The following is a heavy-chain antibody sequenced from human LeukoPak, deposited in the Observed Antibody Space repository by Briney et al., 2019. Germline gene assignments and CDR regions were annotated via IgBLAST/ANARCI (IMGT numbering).Heavy chain of an antibody. D-gene: IGHD6-19*01. CDR3: ARGSGKQWLVRGAFDI. V-gene: IGHV4-59*01. CDR1: GGSISSYY. CDR2: IYYSGST. Sequence: PSETLSLTCTVSGGSISSYYWSWIRQPPGKGLEWIGYIYYSGSTNYNPSLKSRVTISVDTSKNQFSLKLSSVTAADTVVYYCARGSGKQWLVRGAFDIWGQGTMVTVSS. J-gene: IGHJ3*02.